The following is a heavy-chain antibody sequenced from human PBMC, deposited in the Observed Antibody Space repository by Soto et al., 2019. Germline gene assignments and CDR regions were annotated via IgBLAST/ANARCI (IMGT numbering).Heavy chain of an antibody. CDR2: VNPSGGHT. Sequence: ASVNGACKASGDTLTEDYVHWVRQAPGQGLEWMGTVNPSGGHTTYAQHFLGRVTMTRDTSTSTLYMELTSLTSDDTAIYYCARGGHVVVVTVALDYWGQGTLVTVSS. D-gene: IGHD2-21*02. CDR1: GDTLTEDY. J-gene: IGHJ4*02. V-gene: IGHV1-46*01. CDR3: ARGGHVVVVTVALDY.